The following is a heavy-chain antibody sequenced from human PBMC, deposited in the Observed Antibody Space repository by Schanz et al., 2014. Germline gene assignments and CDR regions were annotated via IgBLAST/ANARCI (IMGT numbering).Heavy chain of an antibody. J-gene: IGHJ4*02. V-gene: IGHV3-48*01. D-gene: IGHD2-15*01. CDR3: ARDRGYCSGGSCLTFDY. CDR1: GFSFSSYS. Sequence: DLVESVGGLIQRGESLRLSCSASGFSFSSYSMNWVRQAPGKGLEWVSDISSGSSYANYADSVKGRFTISRDNSKNTLYLQMNTLRAEDTAVYYCARDRGYCSGGSCLTFDYWGQGTLVTVSS. CDR2: ISSGSSYA.